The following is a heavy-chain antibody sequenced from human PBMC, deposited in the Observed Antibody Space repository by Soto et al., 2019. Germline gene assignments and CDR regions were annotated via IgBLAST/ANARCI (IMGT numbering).Heavy chain of an antibody. CDR2: INHGGST. CDR1: GGSFIGYY. Sequence: QVQLQQWGAGLLRPSETLSLTCSVYGGSFIGYYWSWIRQPPGKGLEWIGEINHGGSTIYNPSLKSRVTMSVDTSKIQFSLNLNSVTAADTAMYYCARGSDYGDYDWGQGTLVTVSS. D-gene: IGHD4-17*01. J-gene: IGHJ4*02. CDR3: ARGSDYGDYD. V-gene: IGHV4-34*01.